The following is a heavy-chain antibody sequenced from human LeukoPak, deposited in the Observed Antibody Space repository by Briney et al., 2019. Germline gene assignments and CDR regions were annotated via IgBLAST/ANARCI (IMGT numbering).Heavy chain of an antibody. J-gene: IGHJ3*02. D-gene: IGHD2-2*03. Sequence: SVKVSCKASGGTFSSYAISWVRQAPGQGLEWMGGIIPIFGTANYAQKFQGRVTITTDESTSTAYMELSSLRSEDTAVYYCARSLDIVVVPAAQRSAFDIWGQGTMVTVSS. CDR1: GGTFSSYA. CDR3: ARSLDIVVVPAAQRSAFDI. V-gene: IGHV1-69*05. CDR2: IIPIFGTA.